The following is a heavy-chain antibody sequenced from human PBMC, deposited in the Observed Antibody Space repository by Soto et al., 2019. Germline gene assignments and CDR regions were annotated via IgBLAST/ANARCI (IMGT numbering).Heavy chain of an antibody. CDR1: GGSISSYY. V-gene: IGHV4-59*01. Sequence: SETLSLTCTVSGGSISSYYWSWIRQPPGKGLEWIGYIYYSGSTNYNPSLKSRVTISVDTSKNQFSLKLSSVTAADTAVYYCARDVWGSVVVPADDAFDIWGQGTMVTVSS. D-gene: IGHD2-2*01. CDR3: ARDVWGSVVVPADDAFDI. J-gene: IGHJ3*02. CDR2: IYYSGST.